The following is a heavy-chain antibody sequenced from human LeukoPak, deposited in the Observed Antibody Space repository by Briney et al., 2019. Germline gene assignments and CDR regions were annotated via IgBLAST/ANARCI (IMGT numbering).Heavy chain of an antibody. CDR1: GFTFSSYW. D-gene: IGHD2-21*02. CDR3: ARGGSLAYCGGDCYLGHDY. CDR2: INSDGGST. Sequence: GGSLRLSCAASGFTFSSYWMHWVRQAPGKGLVWVSRINSDGGSTSYADSVKGRFTISRDNAKNTLYLQMNSLRAEDTAVYYCARGGSLAYCGGDCYLGHDYWGQGTLVTVSS. V-gene: IGHV3-74*01. J-gene: IGHJ4*02.